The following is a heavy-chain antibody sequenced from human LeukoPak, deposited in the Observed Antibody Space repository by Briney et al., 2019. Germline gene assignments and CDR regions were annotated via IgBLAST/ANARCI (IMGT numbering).Heavy chain of an antibody. D-gene: IGHD3-3*01. CDR3: ARGADFWSGYSHGHYFDY. CDR2: IYTSGST. Sequence: SETLSLTCSVSGGSISSYYWSWIRQPAGKGLEWIGRIYTSGSTNYNPSLKSRVTMSVGTSKNQFSLKLSSVTAADTAVYYCARGADFWSGYSHGHYFDYWGQGTLVTVSS. CDR1: GGSISSYY. V-gene: IGHV4-4*07. J-gene: IGHJ4*02.